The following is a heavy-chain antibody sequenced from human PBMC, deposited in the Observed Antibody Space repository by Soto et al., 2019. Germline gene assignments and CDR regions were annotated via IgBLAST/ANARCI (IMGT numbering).Heavy chain of an antibody. CDR1: GYTFTSYA. V-gene: IGHV1-3*01. Sequence: ASVKVSCKASGYTFTSYAMHWVRQAPGQRLEWMGWINAGNGNTKYSQKFQGRVTITRDTSASTAYMELSSLRSEDTAVYYCEVTGTTHYYYYMDVWGKGTTVTVSS. CDR2: INAGNGNT. CDR3: EVTGTTHYYYYMDV. D-gene: IGHD1-7*01. J-gene: IGHJ6*03.